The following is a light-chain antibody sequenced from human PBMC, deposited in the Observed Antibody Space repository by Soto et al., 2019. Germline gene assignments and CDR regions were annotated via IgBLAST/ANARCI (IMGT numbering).Light chain of an antibody. V-gene: IGKV3-20*01. J-gene: IGKJ1*01. CDR1: QSVSSSY. Sequence: EIALTQSPSTLSLSPGERATLSCRASQSVSSSYLAWYQQKPGQAPRLLIYGASSRATGIPDRFSGSGSGTDFTLTISRLEPEDFALYYCQQYGSSLWTFGQGTKVEIE. CDR2: GAS. CDR3: QQYGSSLWT.